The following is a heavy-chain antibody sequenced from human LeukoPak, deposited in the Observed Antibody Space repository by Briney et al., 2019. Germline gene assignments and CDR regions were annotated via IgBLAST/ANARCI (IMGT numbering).Heavy chain of an antibody. D-gene: IGHD3-10*01. V-gene: IGHV3-30*02. CDR2: IRYDGSDK. CDR3: AKLYGSGTSYHPLDY. Sequence: GGSLRLSCAASGINFRSSGMHWVRQAPGKGLEWVAFIRYDGSDKYYADSVKGRFTNSRDDSKNTLYLQMNSLRPEDTAVYYCAKLYGSGTSYHPLDYWGQGTLVTVSS. CDR1: GINFRSSG. J-gene: IGHJ4*02.